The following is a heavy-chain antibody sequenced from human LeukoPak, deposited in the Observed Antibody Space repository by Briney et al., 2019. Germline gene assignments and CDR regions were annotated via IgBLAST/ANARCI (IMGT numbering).Heavy chain of an antibody. Sequence: GESLKISCRASGYIFTNYCIAWVRWMPGEGLQWMGIILPGDSDTRYSPSFRGQVTISAETSTRTAYLQWTSLRASDSAIYYCARYGGSSARFSDHWGQGTLVTVSS. CDR1: GYIFTNYC. D-gene: IGHD4-23*01. V-gene: IGHV5-51*01. CDR2: ILPGDSDT. J-gene: IGHJ5*02. CDR3: ARYGGSSARFSDH.